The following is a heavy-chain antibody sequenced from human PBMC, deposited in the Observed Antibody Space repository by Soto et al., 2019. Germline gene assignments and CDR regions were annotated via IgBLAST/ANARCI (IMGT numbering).Heavy chain of an antibody. CDR3: ARDSTLRSYGMDV. D-gene: IGHD2-15*01. J-gene: IGHJ6*01. V-gene: IGHV4-59*01. Sequence: PSETLSINCTFSGGSISIYYWSWIRQPPGKGLEWIGYIYYSGSTNYNPSLKSRVTISVDTSKNQFSLKLSSVTAADTAVYYCARDSTLRSYGMDVWGQGTTVTVSS. CDR2: IYYSGST. CDR1: GGSISIYY.